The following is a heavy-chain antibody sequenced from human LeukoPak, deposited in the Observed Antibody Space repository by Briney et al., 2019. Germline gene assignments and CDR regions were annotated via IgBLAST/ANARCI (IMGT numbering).Heavy chain of an antibody. CDR2: INSDGSST. CDR3: ARVYEGNWNDPRDFDY. Sequence: GGSLRLSRAASGFTVSNNYMSWVRQAPGKGLVWVSRINSDGSSTSYADSVKGRFTISRDNAKNTLYLQMNSLRAEDTAVYYCARVYEGNWNDPRDFDYWGQGTLVTVSS. D-gene: IGHD1-1*01. V-gene: IGHV3-74*01. J-gene: IGHJ4*02. CDR1: GFTVSNNY.